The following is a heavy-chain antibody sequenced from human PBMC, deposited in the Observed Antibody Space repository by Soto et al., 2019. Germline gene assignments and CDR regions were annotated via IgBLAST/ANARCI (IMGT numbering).Heavy chain of an antibody. V-gene: IGHV3-53*02. J-gene: IGHJ3*02. CDR3: TRDMVGGVSAFDI. CDR1: GFTVSNNF. D-gene: IGHD3-10*01. Sequence: VQLVETGGALIQPGGSLRLSCAASGFTVSNNFMSWVRQAPGKALEWVSVIYTDGSPYYTDSVSGRFTISRDDSQNTVFLQMNNVSVEDTAVYYCTRDMVGGVSAFDICGQGTTVTVSS. CDR2: IYTDGSP.